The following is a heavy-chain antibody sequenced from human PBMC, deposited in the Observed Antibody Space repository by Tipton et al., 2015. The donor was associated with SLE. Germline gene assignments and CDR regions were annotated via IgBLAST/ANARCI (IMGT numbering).Heavy chain of an antibody. CDR1: GGSISSGSYY. D-gene: IGHD6-19*01. J-gene: IGHJ4*02. CDR3: ARGGDSSGWSFDY. CDR2: IYTSGST. Sequence: TLSLTCTVSGGSISSGSYYWSWIRQPAGKGLEWIGYIYTSGSTKYNPSFKSRVTISVDTSKNQFSLKLSSVTAADTAVYYCARGGDSSGWSFDYRGQGTLVTVSS. V-gene: IGHV4-61*09.